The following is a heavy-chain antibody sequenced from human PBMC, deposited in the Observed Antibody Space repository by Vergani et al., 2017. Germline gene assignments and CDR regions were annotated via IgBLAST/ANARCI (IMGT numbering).Heavy chain of an antibody. CDR1: GFTVSTNY. CDR3: AKDALADDAVDI. J-gene: IGHJ3*02. V-gene: IGHV3-66*02. CDR2: IYSGGST. Sequence: EVQLVESGGGLVQPGGSLRLSCAASGFTVSTNYMSWARQAPGKGLEWVSVIYSGGSTYYADSVKGRFTISRDNSKNTLYLQMNSLRTEDTAVYYCAKDALADDAVDIWGQGTMVTVSS. D-gene: IGHD2-15*01.